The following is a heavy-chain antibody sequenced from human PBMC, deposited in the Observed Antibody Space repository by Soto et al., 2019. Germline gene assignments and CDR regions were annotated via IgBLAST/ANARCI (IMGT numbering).Heavy chain of an antibody. J-gene: IGHJ6*02. CDR2: INPNSGGT. D-gene: IGHD1-26*01. CDR3: ARASGSYYHYYYYGMDV. V-gene: IGHV1-2*04. Sequence: ASVKVSCKASGYTFTGYYMHWVRQAPGQGLEWMGWINPNSGGTNYAQKFQGWVTMTRDTSINTAYMELSRLRSDDTAVYYCARASGSYYHYYYYGMDVWGQGTTVTVSS. CDR1: GYTFTGYY.